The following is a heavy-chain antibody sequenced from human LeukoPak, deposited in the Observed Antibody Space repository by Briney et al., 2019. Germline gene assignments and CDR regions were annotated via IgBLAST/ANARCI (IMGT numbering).Heavy chain of an antibody. CDR2: XXYSGST. V-gene: IGHV4-59*01. J-gene: IGHJ6*02. D-gene: IGHD1-26*01. Sequence: XRQPPGXXXXXXXXXXYSGSTNYHPSLKSRVTISVDTSKNQFSLKLSSVTAADTAVYYCARLTVVGATTSRGYYYYYGMDVWGQGTTVTVSS. CDR3: ARLTVVGATTSRGYYYYYGMDV.